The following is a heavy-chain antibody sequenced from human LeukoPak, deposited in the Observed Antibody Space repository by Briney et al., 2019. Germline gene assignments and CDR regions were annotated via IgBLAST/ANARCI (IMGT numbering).Heavy chain of an antibody. D-gene: IGHD6-13*01. CDR2: ISYDGSNK. CDR3: ARVTSVWQQLDY. V-gene: IGHV3-30*04. CDR1: GFTFSSYA. Sequence: GESLKISCAASGFTFSSYAMHWVRQAPGKGLEWVAVISYDGSNKYYADSVKGRFTISRDNSKNTLYLQMNSLRAEDTAVYYCARVTSVWQQLDYWGQGTLVTVSS. J-gene: IGHJ4*02.